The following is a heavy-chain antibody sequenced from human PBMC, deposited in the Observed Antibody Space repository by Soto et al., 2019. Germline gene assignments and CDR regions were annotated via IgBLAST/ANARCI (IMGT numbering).Heavy chain of an antibody. Sequence: ASVKVSCKASGYTFTSYGVNWVRQAAGQGLEWMGWMNPNTGNTGYAQKFQGRVTLTRDTSISTAYLELSSLTSEDTAVYYCARADRSGSGTYYFDYWGQGTLVTVS. D-gene: IGHD3-10*01. J-gene: IGHJ4*02. CDR1: GYTFTSYG. CDR2: MNPNTGNT. V-gene: IGHV1-8*01. CDR3: ARADRSGSGTYYFDY.